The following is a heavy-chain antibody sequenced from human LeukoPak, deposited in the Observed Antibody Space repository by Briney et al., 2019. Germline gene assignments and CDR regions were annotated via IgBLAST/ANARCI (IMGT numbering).Heavy chain of an antibody. J-gene: IGHJ4*02. D-gene: IGHD1-26*01. Sequence: GGSLRLSCAASGFTFSSYWMHWVRQAPGKGLVWVSRINSDGSSTSYADSVKGRFTISRDNAKNTLYLQMNSLRAEDTAVYYCARSGGSYLAFDYWGQGTLVTVSS. CDR1: GFTFSSYW. CDR2: INSDGSST. CDR3: ARSGGSYLAFDY. V-gene: IGHV3-74*01.